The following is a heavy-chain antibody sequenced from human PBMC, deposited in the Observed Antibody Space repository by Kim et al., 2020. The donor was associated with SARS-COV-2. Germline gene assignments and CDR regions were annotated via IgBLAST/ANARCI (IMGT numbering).Heavy chain of an antibody. CDR3: ARARITMIVVDAFDI. Sequence: SETLSLTCTVSGGSISSGGYYWSWIRQHPGNGLEWIGYIYYSGSTYYNPSLKSRVTISVDTSKNQYSLKLSSVTAADTAVYYCARARITMIVVDAFDIWGQGTMVTVSS. CDR2: IYYSGST. CDR1: GGSISSGGYY. J-gene: IGHJ3*02. V-gene: IGHV4-31*03. D-gene: IGHD3-22*01.